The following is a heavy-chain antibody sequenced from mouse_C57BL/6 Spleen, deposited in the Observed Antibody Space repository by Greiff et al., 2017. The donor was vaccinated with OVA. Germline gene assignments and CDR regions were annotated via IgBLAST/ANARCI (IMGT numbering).Heavy chain of an antibody. J-gene: IGHJ4*01. Sequence: EVKLQESGPGLVKPSQSLSLTCSVTGYSITSGYYWNWIRQFPGNKLEWMGYISYDGSNNYNPSLKNRISITRDTSKNQFFLKLNSVTTEDTATYYCARGDYRGAMDYWGQGTSVTVSS. D-gene: IGHD2-4*01. CDR1: GYSITSGYY. CDR3: ARGDYRGAMDY. CDR2: ISYDGSN. V-gene: IGHV3-6*01.